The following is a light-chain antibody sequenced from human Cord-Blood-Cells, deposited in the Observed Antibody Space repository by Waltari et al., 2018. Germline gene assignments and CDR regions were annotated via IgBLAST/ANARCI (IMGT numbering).Light chain of an antibody. Sequence: QPVLTQPPSASASLGASDTLTRTLSSGSSTYKVDWYQQRPGKGPRFVMRVGTGGIVGSKGDGIPDRFSVLGSGLNRYLTIKNIQEEDESDYHCGADHGSGSNFVYVFGTGTKVTVL. CDR1: SGSSTYK. CDR3: GADHGSGSNFVYV. CDR2: VGTGGIVG. J-gene: IGLJ1*01. V-gene: IGLV9-49*01.